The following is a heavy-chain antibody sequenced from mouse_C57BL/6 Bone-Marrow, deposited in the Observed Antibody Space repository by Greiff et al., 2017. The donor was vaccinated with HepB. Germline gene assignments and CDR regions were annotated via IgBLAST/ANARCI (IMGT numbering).Heavy chain of an antibody. CDR1: GYAFSSSW. Sequence: QVQLQQSGPELVKPGASVKISCKASGYAFSSSWMNWVKQRPGKGLEWIGRIYPGDGDTNYNGKFKGKATLTADKSSSTAYMQLSSLTSEDSAVYFCARSLVYAMDYWGQGTSVTVSS. V-gene: IGHV1-82*01. CDR3: ARSLVYAMDY. CDR2: IYPGDGDT. J-gene: IGHJ4*01.